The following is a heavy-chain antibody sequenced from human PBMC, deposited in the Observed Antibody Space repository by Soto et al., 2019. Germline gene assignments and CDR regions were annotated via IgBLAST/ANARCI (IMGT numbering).Heavy chain of an antibody. D-gene: IGHD2-15*01. Sequence: PGGSLRLSCAASGFTFSSYAMTWVRQAPGKGLSWVSTISGTGAYSYYADSVKGRFTISRDNSKNRVYLQMNSLRAEDTAIYFCAKGRVVAASFNYFDPWGQGTLVTVSS. CDR3: AKGRVVAASFNYFDP. V-gene: IGHV3-23*01. CDR2: ISGTGAYS. J-gene: IGHJ5*02. CDR1: GFTFSSYA.